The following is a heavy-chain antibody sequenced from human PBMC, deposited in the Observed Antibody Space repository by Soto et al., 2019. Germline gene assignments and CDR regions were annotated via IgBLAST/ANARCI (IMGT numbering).Heavy chain of an antibody. Sequence: ESLTIFFTGSGYTFSNHWINLVRLVPGKGLEWMGIIFPRDSDTRYSPSLQGQVIISVDKSANTAYLQWTRLTASDTAIYYCAKSIEGGPMDVWGQGTTVTVYS. CDR2: IFPRDSDT. CDR1: GYTFSNHW. CDR3: AKSIEGGPMDV. V-gene: IGHV5-51*01. J-gene: IGHJ6*02. D-gene: IGHD1-26*01.